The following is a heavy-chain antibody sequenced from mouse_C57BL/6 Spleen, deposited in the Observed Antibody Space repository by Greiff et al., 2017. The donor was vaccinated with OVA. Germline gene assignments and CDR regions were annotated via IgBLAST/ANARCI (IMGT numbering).Heavy chain of an antibody. CDR2: INYDGSST. CDR1: GFTFSDYY. CDR3: ARDQSSYAMDY. Sequence: EVKLVESEGGLVQPGSSMKLSCTASGFTFSDYYMAWVRQVPEKGLEWVANINYDGSSTYYLDSLKSRFIISRDNAKNILYLQMSSLKSEDTATYYCARDQSSYAMDYWGQGTSVTVSS. V-gene: IGHV5-16*01. J-gene: IGHJ4*01.